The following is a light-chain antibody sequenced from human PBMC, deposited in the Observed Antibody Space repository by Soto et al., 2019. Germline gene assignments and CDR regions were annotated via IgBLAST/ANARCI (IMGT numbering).Light chain of an antibody. J-gene: IGLJ1*01. V-gene: IGLV2-14*01. Sequence: QSALTQPASVSGSPGQSITISCTGTSSDVGGYNYVSWYQQHPGKAPKLMIYDVTNRPSGVSNRFSGSKSGNTASLTISGLQAEDEADYYCNSYTISNTYVFGTGTKLTVL. CDR2: DVT. CDR3: NSYTISNTYV. CDR1: SSDVGGYNY.